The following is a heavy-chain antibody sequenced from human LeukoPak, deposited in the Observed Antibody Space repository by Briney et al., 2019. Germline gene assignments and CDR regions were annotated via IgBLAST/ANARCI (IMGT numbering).Heavy chain of an antibody. D-gene: IGHD3-10*01. CDR1: GYTFTSYD. Sequence: ASVTVSCTASGYTFTSYDTNWVRQATGQGLEWMGWMNPNSGNTGYAQKFQGRVTMTRNTSISTAYMELSGLRSEDTAVYYCARVMRRGYYFDYWGQGTLVTVSS. CDR2: MNPNSGNT. V-gene: IGHV1-8*01. CDR3: ARVMRRGYYFDY. J-gene: IGHJ4*02.